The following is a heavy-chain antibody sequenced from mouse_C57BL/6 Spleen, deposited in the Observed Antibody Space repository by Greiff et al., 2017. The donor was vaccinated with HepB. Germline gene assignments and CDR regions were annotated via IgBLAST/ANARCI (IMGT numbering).Heavy chain of an antibody. Sequence: QVQLQQPGAELVKPGASVKMSCKASGYTFTSYWITWVKQRPGQGLEWIGDNYPGSGSTNYNEKFKSKATLTVDTSSSTAYMQLSSLTSEDSAVYYCARCYYGSSSYAMDYWGQGTSVTVSS. D-gene: IGHD1-1*01. CDR3: ARCYYGSSSYAMDY. CDR2: NYPGSGST. J-gene: IGHJ4*01. V-gene: IGHV1-55*01. CDR1: GYTFTSYW.